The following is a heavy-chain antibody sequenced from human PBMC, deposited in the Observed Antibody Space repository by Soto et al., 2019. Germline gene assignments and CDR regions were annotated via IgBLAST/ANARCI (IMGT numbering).Heavy chain of an antibody. CDR1: GYTFTTYA. J-gene: IGHJ6*02. CDR2: INSGNGNT. Sequence: ASVKVSCKASGYTFTTYAIHWVRQAPGQRLEWMGWINSGNGNTKYSQKFRGRVTITRDTSATTAYMGLSSLRSEDTAVYFCARFYYFYYAMDVWGQGTTVTVSS. CDR3: ARFYYFYYAMDV. V-gene: IGHV1-3*01.